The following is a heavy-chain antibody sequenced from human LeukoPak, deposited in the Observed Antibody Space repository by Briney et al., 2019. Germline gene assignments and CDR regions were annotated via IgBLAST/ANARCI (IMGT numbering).Heavy chain of an antibody. CDR3: AIPGYCSSTSCYVYAFDI. D-gene: IGHD2-2*01. Sequence: SETLSLTCAVYGGSFSGYYWSWIRQPPGKGREGIGEINYSGSTNYNPSLKSRVTISVDTSKNQFSLKLSSVTAADTAVYYCAIPGYCSSTSCYVYAFDIWGQGTMVTVSS. J-gene: IGHJ3*02. V-gene: IGHV4-34*01. CDR2: INYSGST. CDR1: GGSFSGYY.